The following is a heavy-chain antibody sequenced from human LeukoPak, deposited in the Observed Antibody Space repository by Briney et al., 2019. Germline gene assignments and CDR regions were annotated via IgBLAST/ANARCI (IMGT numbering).Heavy chain of an antibody. CDR1: GYTFTSYG. J-gene: IGHJ4*02. V-gene: IGHV1-18*01. D-gene: IGHD7-27*01. CDR3: ARDSNWGSWAYYFDY. CDR2: ISAYNGNT. Sequence: ASVKVSCKASGYTFTSYGISWVRQAPGQGLEWMGWISAYNGNTNYAQKLQGRVTMTTDASTSTAYMELRSLRSDDTAVYYCARDSNWGSWAYYFDYWGQGTLVTVSS.